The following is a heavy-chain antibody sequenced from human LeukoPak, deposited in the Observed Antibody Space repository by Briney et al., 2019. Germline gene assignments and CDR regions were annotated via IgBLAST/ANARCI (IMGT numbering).Heavy chain of an antibody. V-gene: IGHV3-74*01. CDR2: INTDGTVT. Sequence: GGSLILSCAASGFTFSKYWMLWVRQAPGKGLESVSRINTDGTVTTYADSVKGRFTVSRDNADNTMFLQMNSVRDEDTAVYYCATQQWLAPPPDSWGQGTPVTVSS. D-gene: IGHD6-19*01. J-gene: IGHJ4*02. CDR3: ATQQWLAPPPDS. CDR1: GFTFSKYW.